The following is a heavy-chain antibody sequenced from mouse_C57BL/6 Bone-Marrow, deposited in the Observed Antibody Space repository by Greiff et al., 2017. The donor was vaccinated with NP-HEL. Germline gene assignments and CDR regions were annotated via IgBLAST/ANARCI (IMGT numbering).Heavy chain of an antibody. V-gene: IGHV1-50*01. J-gene: IGHJ2*01. CDR3: ARLWFDY. CDR1: GYTFTSYW. CDR2: IDPSDSYT. Sequence: QVHVKQSGAELVKPGASVKLSCKASGYTFTSYWMQWVKQRPGQGLEWIGEIDPSDSYTNYNQKFKGKATLTVDTSSSTAYMQLSSLTSEDSAVYYCARLWFDYWGQGTTLTVSS.